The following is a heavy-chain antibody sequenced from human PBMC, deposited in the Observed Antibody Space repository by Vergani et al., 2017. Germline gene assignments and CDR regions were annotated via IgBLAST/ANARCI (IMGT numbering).Heavy chain of an antibody. Sequence: EVQLVESGGGLVQPGGSLRLSCAASGFTFSSYWMHWVRQAPGKGLVWVSRINSDVSSTSYADSVEGRFTISRDNAKNTLYLQMNSLRAEDTAVYYCARGRRDGYNWSYWYFDLWGRGTLVTVSS. V-gene: IGHV3-74*01. CDR3: ARGRRDGYNWSYWYFDL. CDR1: GFTFSSYW. D-gene: IGHD5-24*01. CDR2: INSDVSST. J-gene: IGHJ2*01.